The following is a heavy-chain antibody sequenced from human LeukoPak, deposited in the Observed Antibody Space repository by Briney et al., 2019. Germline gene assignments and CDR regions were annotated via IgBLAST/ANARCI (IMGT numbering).Heavy chain of an antibody. V-gene: IGHV3-20*03. CDR1: GFTFDDYG. D-gene: IGHD6-19*01. Sequence: GGSLRLSSAASGFTFDDYGMSWVRQAPGKGLEWVSGINWNGGSTGYADSVKGRFTISRDNAKNSLYLQMNSLRAEDTALYYCARDLKYSSGWSYCDYWGQGTLVTVSS. CDR3: ARDLKYSSGWSYCDY. J-gene: IGHJ4*02. CDR2: INWNGGST.